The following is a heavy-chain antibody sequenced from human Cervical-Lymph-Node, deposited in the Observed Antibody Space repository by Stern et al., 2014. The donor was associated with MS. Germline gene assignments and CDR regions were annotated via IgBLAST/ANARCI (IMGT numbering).Heavy chain of an antibody. J-gene: IGHJ4*02. V-gene: IGHV1-18*01. CDR1: GYRFDSFG. D-gene: IGHD6-19*01. Sequence: QVQLVQSGPEVKKPGASVKVSCKASGYRFDSFGVSWVRQAPGQGLEWIGWISSYDGETFFEHQCQGRVTLTTETSTSTAYMEMRSLRSDDTAVYYCAKDRAVPASSSDVWGQGTLVTVSA. CDR3: AKDRAVPASSSDV. CDR2: ISSYDGET.